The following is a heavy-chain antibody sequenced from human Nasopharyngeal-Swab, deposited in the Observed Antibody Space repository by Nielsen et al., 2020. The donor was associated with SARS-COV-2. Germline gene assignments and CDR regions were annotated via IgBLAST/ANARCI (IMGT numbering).Heavy chain of an antibody. CDR2: IYSGGST. D-gene: IGHD1-1*01. CDR1: GFTVSSNY. J-gene: IGHJ6*03. Sequence: GESLKISCAASGFTVSSNYMSWVRQAPGKGLEWVSVIYSGGSTYYADSVKGRFTISRHNSKNTLYLQMNSLRAEDTAVYYCAHNRIGYYYYMDVWGKGTTVTVSS. V-gene: IGHV3-53*04. CDR3: AHNRIGYYYYMDV.